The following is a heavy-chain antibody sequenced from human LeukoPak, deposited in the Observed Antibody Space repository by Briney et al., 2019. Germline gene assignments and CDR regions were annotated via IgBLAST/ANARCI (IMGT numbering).Heavy chain of an antibody. Sequence: SETLSLTCTVSGGSISSGSYYWSWIRQSPGKGLEWIGYIYYTGSTNYNPSLKSRVTISVDTSKNQFSLKLSSVTAADTAVYYCAGVLLWFGEKWFDPWGQGTLVTVSS. CDR3: AGVLLWFGEKWFDP. CDR2: IYYTGST. CDR1: GGSISSGSYY. J-gene: IGHJ5*02. V-gene: IGHV4-61*01. D-gene: IGHD3-10*01.